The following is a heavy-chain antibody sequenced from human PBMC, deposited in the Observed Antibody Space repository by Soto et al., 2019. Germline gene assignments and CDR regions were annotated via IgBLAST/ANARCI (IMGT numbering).Heavy chain of an antibody. CDR3: AKDDEVLMVYVYFDY. V-gene: IGHV3-23*01. CDR2: ISGSGGST. J-gene: IGHJ4*02. Sequence: PGGSLRLSCAASGFTFSSYAMGWVRQAPGKGLEWVSAISGSGGSTYYADSVKGRFTISRDNSKNTLYLQMNSLRAEDMAVYYCAKDDEVLMVYVYFDYWGQGTLVTVSS. CDR1: GFTFSSYA. D-gene: IGHD2-8*01.